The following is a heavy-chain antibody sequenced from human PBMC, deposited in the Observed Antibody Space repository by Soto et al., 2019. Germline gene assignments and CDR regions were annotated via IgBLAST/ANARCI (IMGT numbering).Heavy chain of an antibody. CDR3: AKDHGSGSYPY. Sequence: EVQLVESGGGLVQPGGPLRLSCVISGSTLSSHWMTWVRQAPGKGLEWVASINQDGFGKHYLDSVKGRFTISRDTAKSSLYLQMDSLRVEGTAVYYCAKDHGSGSYPYWGQGTLVTVS. D-gene: IGHD1-26*01. CDR2: INQDGFGK. CDR1: GSTLSSHW. V-gene: IGHV3-7*05. J-gene: IGHJ4*02.